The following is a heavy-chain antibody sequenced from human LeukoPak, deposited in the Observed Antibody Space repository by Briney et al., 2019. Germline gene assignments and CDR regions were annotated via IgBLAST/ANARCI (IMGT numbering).Heavy chain of an antibody. CDR2: IRCSGGTT. V-gene: IGHV3-23*01. D-gene: IGHD3-16*01. CDR1: GFTFSSYD. Sequence: PGGSLRLSCAASGFTFSSYDMSWVRQPPGKGLEWVSLIRCSGGTTYNASLVKGRSTIAVANCNQMLSMQISGQRAEDTAVYYCAKRLGGPNNFDYWGEGTPVTVSS. J-gene: IGHJ4*02. CDR3: AKRLGGPNNFDY.